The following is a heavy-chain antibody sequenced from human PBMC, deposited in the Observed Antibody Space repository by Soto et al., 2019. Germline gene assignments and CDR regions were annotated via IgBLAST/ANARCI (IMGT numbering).Heavy chain of an antibody. V-gene: IGHV3-23*01. CDR1: GFTFSSYA. Sequence: GSLRLSCAASGFTFSSYARSWVRQAPGKGLEWVSAISGSGGSTYYADSVKGRFTISRDNSKNTLYLQMNSLRAEDTAVYYCAKDRVSIAARAGPAYYYYGMDVWGQGTTVTVSS. J-gene: IGHJ6*02. D-gene: IGHD6-6*01. CDR3: AKDRVSIAARAGPAYYYYGMDV. CDR2: ISGSGGST.